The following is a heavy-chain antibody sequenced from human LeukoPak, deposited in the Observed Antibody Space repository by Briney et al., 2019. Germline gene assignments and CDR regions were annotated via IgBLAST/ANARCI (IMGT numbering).Heavy chain of an antibody. CDR3: ARGRVSGTTLVTWFDT. D-gene: IGHD5-18*01. CDR1: GGTFSSYA. J-gene: IGHJ5*02. Sequence: ASVKVSCKAPGGTFSSYAISWVRQAPGQGLEWLGGIISISPTANYAQKFQDRVTMNMDESTTTAFMELSSLRSDDTAVYYCARGRVSGTTLVTWFDTWGQGTLVTVSS. CDR2: IISISPTA. V-gene: IGHV1-69*05.